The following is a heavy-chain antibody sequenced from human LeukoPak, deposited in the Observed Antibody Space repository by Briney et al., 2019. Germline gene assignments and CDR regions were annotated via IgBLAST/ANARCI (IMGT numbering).Heavy chain of an antibody. CDR3: ARAKGYSYGFGYYYYMDV. Sequence: ASVKVSCKVSGYTLTELSMHWVRQAPGQGLEWMGWINPNSGGTNYAQKFQGRVTMTRDTSISTAYMELSRLRSDDTAVYYCARAKGYSYGFGYYYYMDVWGKGTTVTVSS. J-gene: IGHJ6*03. D-gene: IGHD5-18*01. CDR2: INPNSGGT. CDR1: GYTLTELS. V-gene: IGHV1-2*02.